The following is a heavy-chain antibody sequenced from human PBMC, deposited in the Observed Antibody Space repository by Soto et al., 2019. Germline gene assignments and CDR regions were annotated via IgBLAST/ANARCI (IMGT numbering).Heavy chain of an antibody. CDR3: AHIPNYYQYDWFDP. V-gene: IGHV2-5*02. CDR2: IYWDDDK. D-gene: IGHD3-16*01. Sequence: QITLKESGPTLVKPTQTLTLTCTFSGFSLTTRGVGVGWIRQPPGKALECLALIYWDDDKRYSPSLQSRLSLTKDTSKTQVVLTMTNVDPVDTATYYCAHIPNYYQYDWFDPWGQGTLVPVSS. J-gene: IGHJ5*02. CDR1: GFSLTTRGVG.